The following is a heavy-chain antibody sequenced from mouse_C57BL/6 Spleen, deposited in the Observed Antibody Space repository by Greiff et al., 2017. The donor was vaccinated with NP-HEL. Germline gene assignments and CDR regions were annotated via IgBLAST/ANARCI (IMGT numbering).Heavy chain of an antibody. CDR2: IDPSDSYT. J-gene: IGHJ3*01. CDR3: ARGANWPVFAY. D-gene: IGHD4-1*01. CDR1: GYTFTSYW. V-gene: IGHV1-69*01. Sequence: QVQLQQPGAELVMPGASVKLSCKASGYTFTSYWMHWVKQRPGQGLEWIGEIDPSDSYTNYNQKFKGQSTLTVDKSSSTAYMQLSSLTSEDSAVYYCARGANWPVFAYWGQGALVTVAA.